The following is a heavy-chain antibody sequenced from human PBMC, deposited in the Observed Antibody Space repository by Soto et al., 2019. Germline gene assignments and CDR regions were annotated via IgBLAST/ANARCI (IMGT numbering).Heavy chain of an antibody. CDR2: ISSSSSYI. CDR3: ERDGGKTGTPEDV. CDR1: GFTFSSYS. Sequence: GGSLRLSCAASGFTFSSYSMNWVRQAPGKGLEWVSSISSSSSYIYYADSVKGRFTISRDNAKNSLYLQMNSLRAEDTAVYYCERDGGKTGTPEDVWGQGTTVTVSS. J-gene: IGHJ6*02. V-gene: IGHV3-21*01. D-gene: IGHD1-1*01.